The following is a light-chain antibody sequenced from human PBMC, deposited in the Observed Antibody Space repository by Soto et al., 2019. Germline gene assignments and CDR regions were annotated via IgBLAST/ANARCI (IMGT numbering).Light chain of an antibody. V-gene: IGLV1-44*01. CDR3: AAWDDSMNGRV. J-gene: IGLJ3*02. CDR1: SSNIGSNT. CDR2: NNN. Sequence: QSALTQPRSASVTPGQRVTISWSGSSSNIGSNTVNWYQQLPGTAPKLLISNNNQRPSGVPDRFSGSKSGTSASLAISGLQSEDEATYYCAAWDDSMNGRVFGGGTKLTVL.